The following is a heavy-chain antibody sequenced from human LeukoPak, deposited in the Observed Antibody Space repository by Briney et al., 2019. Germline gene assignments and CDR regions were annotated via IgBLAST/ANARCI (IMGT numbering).Heavy chain of an antibody. D-gene: IGHD2-15*01. J-gene: IGHJ4*02. CDR3: AKGVSSPYIVVVVAATL. CDR2: ISSSSSTI. CDR1: GFTFSSYE. V-gene: IGHV3-48*03. Sequence: PGGSLRLSCAASGFTFSSYEMNWVRQAPGKGLEWVSYISSSSSTIYYADSVKGRFTISRDNSKNTLYLQMNSLRAEDTAVYYCAKGVSSPYIVVVVAATLWGQGTLVTVSS.